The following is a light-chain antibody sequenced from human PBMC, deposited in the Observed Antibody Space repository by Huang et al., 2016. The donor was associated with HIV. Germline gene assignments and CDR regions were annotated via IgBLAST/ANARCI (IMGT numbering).Light chain of an antibody. Sequence: DIEMTQSPSSLSASVGDRVSISCQASQSISSYFSCYHQKPGKAPILLIYAASSVGSGDPVRFRGSGAGTDFTLTISCLQPEEFGTYYCQQSYMTPYTFGQGTKLDI. CDR1: QSISSY. V-gene: IGKV1-39*01. CDR3: QQSYMTPYT. CDR2: AAS. J-gene: IGKJ2*01.